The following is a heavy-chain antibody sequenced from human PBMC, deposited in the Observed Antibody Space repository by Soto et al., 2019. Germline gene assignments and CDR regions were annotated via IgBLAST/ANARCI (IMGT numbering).Heavy chain of an antibody. CDR2: IVVGSGST. CDR1: GFTFTSSA. D-gene: IGHD3-22*01. V-gene: IGHV1-58*01. Sequence: ASVKVSCKASGFTFTSSAVQWVRQARGQRLEWIGWIVVGSGSTNYAQKFQERVTITRDMSTSTVYMELSSLRSEDTAVYYCAATLDYYDSSGSPDLYYYGMDVWGQGTTVTVSS. CDR3: AATLDYYDSSGSPDLYYYGMDV. J-gene: IGHJ6*02.